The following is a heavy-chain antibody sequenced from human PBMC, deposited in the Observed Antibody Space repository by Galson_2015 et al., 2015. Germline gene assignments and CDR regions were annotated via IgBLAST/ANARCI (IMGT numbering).Heavy chain of an antibody. CDR2: ISYDGSNK. CDR1: GFTFSSYG. CDR3: ARDLSNSGYYYGMDV. D-gene: IGHD7-27*01. Sequence: SLRLSCAASGFTFSSYGMHWVRQAPGKGLEWVAVISYDGSNKYYADSVKGRFTISRDNSKNTLYLQMNSLRAEDTAVYYCARDLSNSGYYYGMDVWGQGTTVTVSS. J-gene: IGHJ6*02. V-gene: IGHV3-30*03.